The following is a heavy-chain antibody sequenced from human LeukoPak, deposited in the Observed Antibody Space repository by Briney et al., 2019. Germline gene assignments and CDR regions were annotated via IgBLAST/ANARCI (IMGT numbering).Heavy chain of an antibody. D-gene: IGHD2-15*01. CDR1: GGSISGYY. CDR3: ARAGPGYYSGSSCFDY. CDR2: IYYSGST. V-gene: IGHV4-59*01. J-gene: IGHJ4*02. Sequence: SETLSLTCTVSGGSISGYYWSWIRQPPGKGLEWIGYIYYSGSTNYNPSLKSRVTISLDTSKNQFSLKLSSVTAADTAVYYCARAGPGYYSGSSCFDYWGQGTLVTVSS.